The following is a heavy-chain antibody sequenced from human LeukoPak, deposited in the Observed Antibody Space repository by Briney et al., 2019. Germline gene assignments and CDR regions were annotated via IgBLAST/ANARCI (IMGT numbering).Heavy chain of an antibody. D-gene: IGHD2-15*01. CDR1: GFTLSSYA. J-gene: IGHJ4*02. Sequence: PGGSLRLSCAASGFTLSSYAMHWVRQAPGKGLEWVANINQDGSEQYYVDSVAGRFTISRDNAKNSLYLQLNSLRADDTAVYYCARMTGGLWDYWGQGTLVTVSS. CDR3: ARMTGGLWDY. V-gene: IGHV3-7*03. CDR2: INQDGSEQ.